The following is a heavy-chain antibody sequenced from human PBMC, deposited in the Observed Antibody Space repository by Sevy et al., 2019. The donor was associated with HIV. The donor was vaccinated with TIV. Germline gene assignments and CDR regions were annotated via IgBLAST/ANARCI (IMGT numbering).Heavy chain of an antibody. Sequence: GSLRLSCAASGFTFSSYSMNWVRQAPGKGLEWVSSISSSSYIYYADSVKGRFTISRDNAKNSLYLQMNSLRAEDTAVYYCASIYCSGGSCYGMDVWGQRTTVTVSS. D-gene: IGHD2-15*01. CDR1: GFTFSSYS. CDR3: ASIYCSGGSCYGMDV. CDR2: ISSSSYI. V-gene: IGHV3-21*01. J-gene: IGHJ6*02.